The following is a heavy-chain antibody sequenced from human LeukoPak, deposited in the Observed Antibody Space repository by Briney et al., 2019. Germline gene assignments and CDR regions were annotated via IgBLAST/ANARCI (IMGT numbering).Heavy chain of an antibody. CDR1: GYTFTGYY. Sequence: GASVKVSCKASGYTFTGYYMHWVRQAPGQGLEWMGWINPNSGGTNYAQKFQGRVTMTRDTSISTAYMELRSLRSDDTAVYYCARDEDYGISVNVDYWGQGTLVTVSS. D-gene: IGHD4-17*01. CDR3: ARDEDYGISVNVDY. J-gene: IGHJ4*02. CDR2: INPNSGGT. V-gene: IGHV1-2*02.